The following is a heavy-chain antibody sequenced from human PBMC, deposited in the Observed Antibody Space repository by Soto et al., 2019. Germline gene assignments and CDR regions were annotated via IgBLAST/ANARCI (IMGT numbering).Heavy chain of an antibody. CDR1: GFTFDDYA. CDR2: ISWNSGSI. V-gene: IGHV3-9*01. CDR3: AKSQQLYYYMDV. J-gene: IGHJ6*03. D-gene: IGHD6-13*01. Sequence: GGSLRLSCAASGFTFDDYAMHWVRQAPGKGLEWVSGISWNSGSIGYADSVKGRFTISRDNAKNSLYLQMNSLRAEDTALYYCAKSQQLYYYMDVWGKGTTVTVSS.